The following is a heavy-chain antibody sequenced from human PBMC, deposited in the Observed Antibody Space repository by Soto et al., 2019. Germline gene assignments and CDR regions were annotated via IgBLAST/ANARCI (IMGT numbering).Heavy chain of an antibody. CDR1: GYTFTVYY. J-gene: IGHJ4*02. CDR2: INPNSGGT. Sequence: ASVKVSCKASGYTFTVYYMHWVRQAPGQGLEWIGWINPNSGGTNYAQKFQGRVTMTRDTSTSTAYMELSRLRLDDTAVYYCARDPIGGGAPYYCDFWGQGTLVTVS. CDR3: ARDPIGGGAPYYCDF. D-gene: IGHD3-16*01. V-gene: IGHV1-2*02.